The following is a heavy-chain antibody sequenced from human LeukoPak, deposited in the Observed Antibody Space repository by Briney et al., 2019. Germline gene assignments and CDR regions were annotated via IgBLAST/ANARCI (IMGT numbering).Heavy chain of an antibody. CDR3: ATHCAGGSCYSH. D-gene: IGHD2-15*01. J-gene: IGHJ4*02. Sequence: ASVKVSCKASGYTFSSYGIIWVRQAPGQGLEWMGWISADNGDTNYAQNLQGRVTMTTDTSTSTAYMELRSLRSDDTAVYYCATHCAGGSCYSHWGQGTLVTVSS. V-gene: IGHV1-18*01. CDR1: GYTFSSYG. CDR2: ISADNGDT.